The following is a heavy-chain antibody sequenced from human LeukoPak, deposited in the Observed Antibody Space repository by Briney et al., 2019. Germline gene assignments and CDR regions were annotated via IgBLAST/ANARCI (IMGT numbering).Heavy chain of an antibody. CDR2: IKHDGSEK. J-gene: IGHJ4*02. V-gene: IGHV3-7*01. CDR1: GFTFSRSW. CDR3: ARPGLYCSGGSCYPFEN. D-gene: IGHD2-15*01. Sequence: TGGSLTLSCAASGFTFSRSWMTWVRQARGEGLEWVANIKHDGSEKYYMDSVKGRFTISRDNAKNSLYLQMNSLRVEDTAVYFCARPGLYCSGGSCYPFENWGQGNLVTVSS.